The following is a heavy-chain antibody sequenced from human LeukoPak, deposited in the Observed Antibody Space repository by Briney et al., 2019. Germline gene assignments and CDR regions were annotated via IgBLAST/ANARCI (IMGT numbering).Heavy chain of an antibody. CDR2: IIVFFGTA. Sequence: GASVKVSCTASAGSFGIDGVAWVRQAPGQGLEWMGRIIVFFGTAKYAQKFQGRVTITADTSTNTAYMELSHLRFEDTAVYFCARDRSPTTAGTLDSWGQGTLVTVSS. D-gene: IGHD5-12*01. V-gene: IGHV1-69*06. CDR1: AGSFGIDG. J-gene: IGHJ4*02. CDR3: ARDRSPTTAGTLDS.